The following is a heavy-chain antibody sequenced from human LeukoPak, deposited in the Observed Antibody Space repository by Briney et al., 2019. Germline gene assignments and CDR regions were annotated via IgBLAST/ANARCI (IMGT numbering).Heavy chain of an antibody. CDR3: VKGGYCSSTICYNLGWFDP. D-gene: IGHD2-2*02. J-gene: IGHJ5*02. CDR2: IRFDGSSK. V-gene: IGHV3-30*02. CDR1: GFTFSSYG. Sequence: GSLRLSCAASGFTFSSYGMHWVRQAPGKGLEWVAFIRFDGSSKNYADSVKGRFTISRDNSKNTLYLEMNSLRAEDTAVYYCVKGGYCSSTICYNLGWFDPWGQGTLVTVSS.